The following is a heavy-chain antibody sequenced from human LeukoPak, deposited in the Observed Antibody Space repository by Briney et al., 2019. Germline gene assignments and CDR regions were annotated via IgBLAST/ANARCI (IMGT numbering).Heavy chain of an antibody. CDR3: ARVASTSPPY. CDR2: INPDSGGT. V-gene: IGHV1-2*02. Sequence: ASVKVPCKASGYTFTGYYMHWVRQAPGQGLEWMGWINPDSGGTNFAENFQGRVTLTRDTSVNTAYMELSRLRFDDTAVYYCARVASTSPPYWGQGTLVTVSS. D-gene: IGHD2-2*01. CDR1: GYTFTGYY. J-gene: IGHJ4*02.